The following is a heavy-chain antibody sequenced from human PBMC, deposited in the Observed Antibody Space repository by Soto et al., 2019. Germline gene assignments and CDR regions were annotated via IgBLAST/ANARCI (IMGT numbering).Heavy chain of an antibody. CDR2: ICTTSNPI. D-gene: IGHD2-2*02. CDR3: LRGGRGYTRDDVLDA. J-gene: IGHJ3*01. V-gene: IGHV3-21*06. CDR1: GFTLSSYS. Sequence: EVQLVESGGGLVKPGGSLRLSCVDSGFTLSSYSMNWVRQAPGKGLEWVSSICTTSNPIFYADSVRGRFTISRDNAKNSLYLQMNSLRAEDTAVYYCLRGGRGYTRDDVLDAWGQGTMVTVSS.